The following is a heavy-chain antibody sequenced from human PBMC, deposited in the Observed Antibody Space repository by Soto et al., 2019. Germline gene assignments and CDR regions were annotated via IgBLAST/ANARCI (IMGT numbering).Heavy chain of an antibody. J-gene: IGHJ4*02. V-gene: IGHV1-46*01. CDR1: GYTFTSYY. CDR3: AILKVTTHYFDY. D-gene: IGHD4-17*01. CDR2: INPSGGST. Sequence: ASVKVSCKASGYTFTSYYMHWVRQAPGQGLEWMGIINPSGGSTSYAQKFQGRVTMTRDTSMSTVYMELSSLRSEDTAVYYCAILKVTTHYFDYWGQGTLVTVSS.